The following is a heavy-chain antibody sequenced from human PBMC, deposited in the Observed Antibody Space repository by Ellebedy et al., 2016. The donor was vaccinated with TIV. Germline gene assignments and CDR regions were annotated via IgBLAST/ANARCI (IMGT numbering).Heavy chain of an antibody. V-gene: IGHV3-23*01. CDR3: TKGAWLDS. CDR1: GFIISTYT. CDR2: ICGSSGTT. J-gene: IGHJ4*02. Sequence: GGSLRLXCAASGFIISTYTMTWVRQAPGKGPEWVSAICGSSGTTYYADSVKGRFTIFKDNSKNTLYLQMNSLRAEDTATYHCTKGAWLDSWGQGTLVTVSS.